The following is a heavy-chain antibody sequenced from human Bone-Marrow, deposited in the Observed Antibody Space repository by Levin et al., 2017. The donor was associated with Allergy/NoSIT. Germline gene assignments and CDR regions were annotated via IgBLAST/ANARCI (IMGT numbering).Heavy chain of an antibody. CDR3: TTDRPGTGTTAY. D-gene: IGHD1-7*01. CDR1: DFTLSNAW. V-gene: IGHV3-15*07. J-gene: IGHJ4*02. CDR2: IKSKTDGGTT. Sequence: GESLKISCAAPDFTLSNAWMHWVRQAPGKGLEWVGRIKSKTDGGTTDYAAPVKGRFTILRDDSKNTLYLQMNSLKTEDTAVYYCTTDRPGTGTTAYWGQGTLVTVSS.